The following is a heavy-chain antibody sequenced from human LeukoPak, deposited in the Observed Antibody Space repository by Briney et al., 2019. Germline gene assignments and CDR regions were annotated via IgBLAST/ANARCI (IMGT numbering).Heavy chain of an antibody. CDR3: ARDRYYGSGSYSPGGDY. Sequence: GGSLRLSCAASGFTFSSYSMNWVRQAPGKGLEWVSSISSSSSYIYYADSVKGRFTISRDNAKNSLYLQMNSQRAEDTAVYYCARDRYYGSGSYSPGGDYWGQGTLVTVSS. J-gene: IGHJ4*02. V-gene: IGHV3-21*01. D-gene: IGHD3-10*01. CDR2: ISSSSSYI. CDR1: GFTFSSYS.